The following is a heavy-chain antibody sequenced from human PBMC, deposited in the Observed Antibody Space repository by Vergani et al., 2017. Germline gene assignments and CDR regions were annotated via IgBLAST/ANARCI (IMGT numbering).Heavy chain of an antibody. Sequence: QLQLQESGSGLVKPSQTVSLTCAVSGDSISSGGYSWSWIRQPPGKGLEWIGYIYHSGNTFYNPSLKSRVTISVDRSKNQFSLKLTSVTAADTAVYFCVRVASTARLERFYYYIDVWGKGTTVTVSS. CDR2: IYHSGNT. V-gene: IGHV4-30-2*01. CDR3: VRVASTARLERFYYYIDV. J-gene: IGHJ6*03. D-gene: IGHD3-3*01. CDR1: GDSISSGGYS.